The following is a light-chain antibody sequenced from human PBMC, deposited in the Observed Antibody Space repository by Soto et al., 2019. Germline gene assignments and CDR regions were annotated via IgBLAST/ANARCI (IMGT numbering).Light chain of an antibody. V-gene: IGKV1-5*01. J-gene: IGKJ1*01. CDR3: QQYNSYST. Sequence: DIQMTQSPSTLSASVGDRVTITCRASQSISSFLAWYQQRPWKAPKLLIYDASSLESGVSSRFSGSGSGTEFTLTISSLQPDDFATYYCQQYNSYSTFGQGTKVDIK. CDR2: DAS. CDR1: QSISSF.